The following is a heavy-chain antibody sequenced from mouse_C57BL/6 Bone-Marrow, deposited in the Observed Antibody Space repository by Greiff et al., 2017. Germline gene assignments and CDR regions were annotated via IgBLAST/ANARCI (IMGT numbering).Heavy chain of an antibody. J-gene: IGHJ3*01. CDR2: IHPNSGST. D-gene: IGHD1-1*01. CDR3: GRRALYYYPFAY. V-gene: IGHV1-64*01. CDR1: GYTFTSYW. Sequence: QVQLQQPGAELVKPGASVKLSCKASGYTFTSYWMHWVKQRPGQGLEWIGMIHPNSGSTNYNEKFKSKATLTVDKSSSTAYMQLSSLTSEDSAVXYCGRRALYYYPFAYWGQGTLVTVSA.